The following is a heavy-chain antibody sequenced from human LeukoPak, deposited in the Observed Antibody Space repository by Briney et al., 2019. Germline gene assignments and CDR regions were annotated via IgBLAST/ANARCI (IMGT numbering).Heavy chain of an antibody. CDR2: INPSGGST. D-gene: IGHD3-16*01. CDR1: GYTFTSYY. CDR3: ARDLDLLGVDH. V-gene: IGHV1-46*01. Sequence: ASVKVSCKASGYTFTSYYMHWVRQAPGQGLEWMGIINPSGGSTSYAQKFQGRVTMTRDMSTSTVHMELSSLRSEDTAVYYCARDLDLLGVDHWGQGTLVTVSS. J-gene: IGHJ4*02.